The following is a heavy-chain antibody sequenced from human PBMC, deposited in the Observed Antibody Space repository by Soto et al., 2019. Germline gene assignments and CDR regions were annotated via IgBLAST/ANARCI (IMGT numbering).Heavy chain of an antibody. Sequence: AGGSLRLSCVASGFTFSSYGMHWVRQAPGKGLEWVAMISFHGINKYYADSVKGRFTISRDNSKNTLYLQMNSLRAEDTAVYYCAKDLVGATGYWGQGTVVTVSS. V-gene: IGHV3-30*18. CDR3: AKDLVGATGY. J-gene: IGHJ4*02. CDR1: GFTFSSYG. CDR2: ISFHGINK. D-gene: IGHD1-26*01.